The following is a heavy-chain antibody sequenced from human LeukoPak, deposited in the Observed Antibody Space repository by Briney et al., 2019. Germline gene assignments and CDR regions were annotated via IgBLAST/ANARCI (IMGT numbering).Heavy chain of an antibody. CDR3: ANWPHDAFDI. CDR1: GFTFSSYG. CDR2: ISYDGSNK. Sequence: GGSLRLSCAASGFTFSSYGMHWVRQAPGKGLEWVAVISYDGSNKYYADSVKGRFTISRDNSKNTLYLQMNSLRVEDTAVYYCANWPHDAFDIWGEGTMVTVSS. V-gene: IGHV3-30*18. J-gene: IGHJ3*02.